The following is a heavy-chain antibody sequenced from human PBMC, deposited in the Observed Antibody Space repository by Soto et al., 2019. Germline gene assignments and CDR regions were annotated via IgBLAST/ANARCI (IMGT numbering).Heavy chain of an antibody. V-gene: IGHV4-31*03. CDR2: IYYNGST. CDR1: GGSISSGGYY. CDR3: ARDDYESYRDV. J-gene: IGHJ6*03. D-gene: IGHD4-17*01. Sequence: QVQLQESGPGLVKPSQTLSLTCTVSGGSISSGGYYWSWIRQHPGKGLEWIGYIYYNGSTYYNPSLEGRVTISVYTSKSRFSLKLSSVTAADTAVYYCARDDYESYRDVWCKGTTVTVSS.